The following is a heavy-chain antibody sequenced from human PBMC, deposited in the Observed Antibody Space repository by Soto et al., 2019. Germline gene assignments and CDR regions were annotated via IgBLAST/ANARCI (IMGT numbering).Heavy chain of an antibody. Sequence: SETLSLTCTVSSGSISPYYWSWIRQPPGKGLEWIGYIYYSGSTNYNPSLDSRVTISVDTSKNQFSLRLTSVTTADTAVYYCARDRGYSNWFDPWGQGALVTVS. CDR3: ARDRGYSNWFDP. CDR1: SGSISPYY. CDR2: IYYSGST. V-gene: IGHV4-59*01. D-gene: IGHD2-2*03. J-gene: IGHJ5*02.